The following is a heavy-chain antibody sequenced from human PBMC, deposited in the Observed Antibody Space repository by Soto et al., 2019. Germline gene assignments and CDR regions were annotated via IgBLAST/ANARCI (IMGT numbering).Heavy chain of an antibody. CDR2: IIPIFGTA. CDR3: ARVLGPDYGDYGGDY. CDR1: GGTFSSYA. J-gene: IGHJ4*02. D-gene: IGHD4-17*01. V-gene: IGHV1-69*13. Sequence: ASVKVSCKASGGTFSSYAISWVRQAPGQGLEWMGGIIPIFGTANYAQKFQGRVTITADESTGTAYMELSSLRSEDTVVYYCARVLGPDYGDYGGDYWGQGTLVTVSS.